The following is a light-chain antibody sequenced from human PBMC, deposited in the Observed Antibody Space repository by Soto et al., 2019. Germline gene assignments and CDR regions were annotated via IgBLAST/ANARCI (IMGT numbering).Light chain of an antibody. CDR1: QSVSSSY. V-gene: IGKV3-20*01. CDR2: GAS. CDR3: QQYGSSPQR. J-gene: IGKJ1*01. Sequence: EIVLTQSPGTLSLSPGERATLSCRASQSVSSSYLAWYQQKPGQAPRLLIYGASSRATGIPVRFSGSGSGTDFTLTISRLEPDDFAVYFCQQYGSSPQRFGQGTKVEIK.